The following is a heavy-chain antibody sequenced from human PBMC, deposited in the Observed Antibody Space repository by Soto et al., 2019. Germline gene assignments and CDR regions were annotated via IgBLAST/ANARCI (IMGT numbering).Heavy chain of an antibody. D-gene: IGHD6-6*01. V-gene: IGHV3-21*01. J-gene: IGHJ1*01. CDR1: GFTFSSYS. CDR2: ISSSSSYI. CDR3: ARDRSAAPLAEYFQH. Sequence: GGSLRLSCAASGFTFSSYSMNWVRQAPGKGLEWVSSISSSSSYIYYADSVKGRFTISRDNAKNSLYLQMNSLRAEDTAVYYCARDRSAAPLAEYFQHWGQGTLVTVSS.